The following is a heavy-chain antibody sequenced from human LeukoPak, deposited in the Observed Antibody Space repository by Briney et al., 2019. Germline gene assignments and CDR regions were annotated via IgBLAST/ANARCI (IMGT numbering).Heavy chain of an antibody. Sequence: ASVKVSCKASGGTFSSYAISWVRQAPGQGLEWMGRITPILGIANYAQKFQGRVTITADKSTSTAYMELSSLRSEDTAVYYCARGRSAYYYYGMDVCGQGTTVTVSS. J-gene: IGHJ6*02. V-gene: IGHV1-69*04. CDR1: GGTFSSYA. CDR3: ARGRSAYYYYGMDV. CDR2: ITPILGIA.